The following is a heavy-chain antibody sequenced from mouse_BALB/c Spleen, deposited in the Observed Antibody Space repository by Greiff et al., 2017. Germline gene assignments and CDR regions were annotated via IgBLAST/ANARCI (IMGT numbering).Heavy chain of an antibody. J-gene: IGHJ3*01. CDR2: INPSNGGT. D-gene: IGHD3-2*01. CDR3: TRDSSGYVRFAY. V-gene: IGHV1S81*02. Sequence: QVQLQQPGAELVKPGASVKLSCKASGYTFTSYYMYWVKQRPGQGLEWIGGINPSNGGTNFNEKFKSKATLTVDKSSSTAYMQLSSLTSEDSAVYYCTRDSSGYVRFAYWGQGTLVTVSA. CDR1: GYTFTSYY.